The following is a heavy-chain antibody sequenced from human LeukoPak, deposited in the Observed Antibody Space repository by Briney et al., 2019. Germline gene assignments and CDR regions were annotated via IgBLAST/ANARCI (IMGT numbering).Heavy chain of an antibody. CDR2: ISAYNGNT. D-gene: IGHD6-13*01. J-gene: IGHJ6*02. CDR1: GYTFTSYG. Sequence: ASVKVSCKASGYTFTSYGISWVRQAPGQGLEWMGWISAYNGNTNYAQKLQGRVTMTTDTSTSTAYMELRSLRSDDTAVYYCARDEGIALSSSWPRLYYYYYGMDVWGQGTTITVSS. V-gene: IGHV1-18*01. CDR3: ARDEGIALSSSWPRLYYYYYGMDV.